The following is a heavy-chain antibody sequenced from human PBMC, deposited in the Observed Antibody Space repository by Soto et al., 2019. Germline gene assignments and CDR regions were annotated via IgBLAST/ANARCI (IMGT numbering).Heavy chain of an antibody. J-gene: IGHJ6*02. D-gene: IGHD2-8*01. CDR1: GFTFSSYV. Sequence: PGGSLRLSCAASGFTFSSYVMSWVRQAPGKGLEWVSAISVRGADTYYADSVKGRFTISRDNSKNTLYLQINSLRAEDTAVYYCAKGMVGPYYYYGLDVWGQGTTVTVSS. CDR3: AKGMVGPYYYYGLDV. V-gene: IGHV3-23*01. CDR2: ISVRGADT.